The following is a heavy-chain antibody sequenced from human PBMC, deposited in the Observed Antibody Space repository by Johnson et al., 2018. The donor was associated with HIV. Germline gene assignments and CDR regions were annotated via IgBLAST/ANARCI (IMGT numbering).Heavy chain of an antibody. CDR3: AKDHWVVGSWQAFDI. Sequence: VLLVESGGVVAQPGGSLRLSCAASGFTFDDYAMHWVRQAPGKGLEWVSLISWDGGSTYYADSVKGRFTISRDNSKNSLYLQMNSLRAEDTALYYCAKDHWVVGSWQAFDIWGQGTMVTVSS. CDR1: GFTFDDYA. CDR2: ISWDGGST. D-gene: IGHD6-13*01. J-gene: IGHJ3*02. V-gene: IGHV3-43D*03.